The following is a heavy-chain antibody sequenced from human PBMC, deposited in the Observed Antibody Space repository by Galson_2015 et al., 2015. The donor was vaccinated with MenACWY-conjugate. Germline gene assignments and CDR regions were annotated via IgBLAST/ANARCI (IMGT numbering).Heavy chain of an antibody. J-gene: IGHJ4*02. CDR1: GFTFSSYS. D-gene: IGHD3-22*01. CDR3: ARDGAREDYYDSSGDYYFDY. Sequence: SLRLSCAASGFTFSSYSMNWVRQAPGKGLEWVSYISSSSSTIYYADSVKGRFTISRDNAKNSLYLQMNCLRDEDTAVYYCARDGAREDYYDSSGDYYFDYWGQGTLVTVSS. CDR2: ISSSSSTI. V-gene: IGHV3-48*02.